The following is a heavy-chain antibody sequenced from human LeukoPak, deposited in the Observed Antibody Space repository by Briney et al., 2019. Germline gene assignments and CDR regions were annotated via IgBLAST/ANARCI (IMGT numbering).Heavy chain of an antibody. J-gene: IGHJ4*02. V-gene: IGHV3-74*01. Sequence: GGSLRISCAASGFTFSNSWMHWVRQAPGKGLVWVSRVNIDWKTTTYADSVKGRFTISRDNAKNTLYLQMNSLSAEDTAVYYCARDYPPDWGQGTLVTVSS. CDR3: ARDYPPD. CDR2: VNIDWKTT. CDR1: GFTFSNSW.